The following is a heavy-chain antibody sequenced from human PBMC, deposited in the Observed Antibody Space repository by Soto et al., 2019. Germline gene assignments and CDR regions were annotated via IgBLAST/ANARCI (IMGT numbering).Heavy chain of an antibody. CDR2: IIPILGIA. J-gene: IGHJ4*02. D-gene: IGHD3-22*01. Sequence: ASVKVSCKASGGTFSSYTISWVRQAPGQGLEWMGRIIPILGIANYAQKFQGRVTITADKSTSTAYMELSSLRSEDTAVYYCARGERYYYDSSELLDYWGQGTLVTVSS. CDR3: ARGERYYYDSSELLDY. V-gene: IGHV1-69*02. CDR1: GGTFSSYT.